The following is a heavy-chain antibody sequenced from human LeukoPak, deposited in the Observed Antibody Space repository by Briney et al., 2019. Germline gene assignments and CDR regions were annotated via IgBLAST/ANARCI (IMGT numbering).Heavy chain of an antibody. CDR1: GFTFSSYS. D-gene: IGHD2-2*01. Sequence: GGSLRLSCAASGFTFSSYSMNWVRQAPGKGLEWVSSISSSSSYIYYADSVKGRFTISRDNAKSSLYLQMNSLRAEDTAVYYCARAIVVVPAAMLDYWGQGTLVTVSS. J-gene: IGHJ4*02. CDR3: ARAIVVVPAAMLDY. V-gene: IGHV3-21*01. CDR2: ISSSSSYI.